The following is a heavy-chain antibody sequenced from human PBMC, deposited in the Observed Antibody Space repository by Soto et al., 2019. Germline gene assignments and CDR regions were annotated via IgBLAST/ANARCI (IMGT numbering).Heavy chain of an antibody. CDR3: ARDQGVADPDY. CDR1: GFTFSIYS. CDR2: ISRSSSTI. D-gene: IGHD3-10*01. J-gene: IGHJ4*02. V-gene: IGHV3-48*01. Sequence: XGSLRLSCAASGFTFSIYSMNWVRQAPGKGLEWVSYISRSSSTIYYADSVKGRFTISRDNAKNSLYLQMNSLRVEDTAVYYCARDQGVADPDYRGQGTLVNVSS.